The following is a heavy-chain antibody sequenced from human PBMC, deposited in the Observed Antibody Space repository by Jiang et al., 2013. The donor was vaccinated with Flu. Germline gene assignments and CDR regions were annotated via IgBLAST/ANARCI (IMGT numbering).Heavy chain of an antibody. CDR1: GGSISSSSYY. CDR3: ASLPPPRPLLIDI. Sequence: GSGLVKPSETLSLTCTVSGGSISSSSYYWGWIRQPPGKGLEWIGSIYYSGSTYYNPSLKSRVTISVDTSKNQFSLKLSSVTAADTAVYYCASLPPPRPLLIDIWGQGTMVTVSS. J-gene: IGHJ3*02. V-gene: IGHV4-39*01. CDR2: IYYSGST. D-gene: IGHD1-26*01.